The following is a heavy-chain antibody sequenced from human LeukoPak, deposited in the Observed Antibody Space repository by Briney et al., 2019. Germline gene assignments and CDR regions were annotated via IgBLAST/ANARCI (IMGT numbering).Heavy chain of an antibody. D-gene: IGHD1-26*01. V-gene: IGHV4-30-2*01. CDR1: GGSISSCSYY. J-gene: IGHJ4*02. Sequence: SETLSLTCTVSGGSISSCSYYWGWIRQPPGKGLEWIGYIYHSGSTYYNPSLKSRVTISVDRSKNQFSLKLSSVTAADTAVYYCARAPYSGSYYYFDYWGQGTLVTVSS. CDR3: ARAPYSGSYYYFDY. CDR2: IYHSGST.